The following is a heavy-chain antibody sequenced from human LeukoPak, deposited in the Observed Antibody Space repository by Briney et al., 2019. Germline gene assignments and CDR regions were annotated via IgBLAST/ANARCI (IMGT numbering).Heavy chain of an antibody. CDR1: GGSISSSSYY. J-gene: IGHJ4*02. V-gene: IGHV4-39*07. CDR3: ARVGSGYDFFDY. Sequence: SETLSLTCTVSGGSISSSSYYWGWIRQPPGEGLEWIGSIYYSGSTYYKLSLKSRVTISVDTSKNQFSLKLNFVTAADTAVYYCARVGSGYDFFDYWGQGTLVTVSS. CDR2: IYYSGST. D-gene: IGHD3/OR15-3a*01.